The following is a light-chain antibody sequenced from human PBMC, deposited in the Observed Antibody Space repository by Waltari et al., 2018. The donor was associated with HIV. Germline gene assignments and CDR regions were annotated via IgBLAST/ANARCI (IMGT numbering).Light chain of an antibody. CDR2: FAS. Sequence: DIHMTQSPSSLSASVGDSVTITCRASQSISTSLHWFQQKLGKPPKVLIYFASSLVTGVSSRFSGRRSGTDFTLTISDLQPEDFATYYCHQSFSSPYTFGQGTRLEIK. V-gene: IGKV1-39*01. CDR3: HQSFSSPYT. CDR1: QSISTS. J-gene: IGKJ2*01.